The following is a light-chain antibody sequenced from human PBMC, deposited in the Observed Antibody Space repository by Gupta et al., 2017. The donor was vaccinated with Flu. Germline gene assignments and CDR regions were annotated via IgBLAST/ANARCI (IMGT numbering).Light chain of an antibody. CDR2: EDS. J-gene: IGLJ2*01. CDR1: ALPNQY. CDR3: YATDSSGNPV. Sequence: ARITCTRDALPNQYAYWYPQASGQVPVLVIYEDSKRHSGIPARFSGSSSGPMVTMTIREAEVEDESDYYCYATDSSGNPVFGGGTKLTVL. V-gene: IGLV3-10*01.